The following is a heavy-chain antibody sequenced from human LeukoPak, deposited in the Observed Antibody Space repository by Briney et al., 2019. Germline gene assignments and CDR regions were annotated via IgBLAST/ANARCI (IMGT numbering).Heavy chain of an antibody. D-gene: IGHD3-10*01. J-gene: IGHJ5*02. CDR1: GFTFSSYW. CDR2: IKQDGSEK. V-gene: IGHV3-7*01. Sequence: GGSPRLSCAASGFTFSSYWMSWVRQAPGKGLEWVANIKQDGSEKYYVDSVKGRFTISRDNAKNSLYLQMNSLRAEDTAVYYCARGGYYGSGTYLFDPWGQGTLVTVTS. CDR3: ARGGYYGSGTYLFDP.